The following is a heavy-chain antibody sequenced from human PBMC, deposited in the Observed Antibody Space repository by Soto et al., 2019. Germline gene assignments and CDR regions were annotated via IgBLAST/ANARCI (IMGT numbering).Heavy chain of an antibody. CDR3: ARDSGDRANSSGWPSDAFDI. D-gene: IGHD6-19*01. CDR1: GFTFSSYG. J-gene: IGHJ3*02. Sequence: PGGSLRLSCAASGFTFSSYGMHWVRQAPGKGLEWVAVIWYDGSNKYYADSVKGRFTISRDNSKNTLYLQMNNLRAEDTAVYYCARDSGDRANSSGWPSDAFDIWGQGTMVTVSS. CDR2: IWYDGSNK. V-gene: IGHV3-33*01.